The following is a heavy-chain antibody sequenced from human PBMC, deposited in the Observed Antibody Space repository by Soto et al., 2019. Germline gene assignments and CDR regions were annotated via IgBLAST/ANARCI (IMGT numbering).Heavy chain of an antibody. CDR3: VTDADSGYRGWWGP. Sequence: ASVKVSCKASGYTFTSYAISWVRQAPGQGLEWMGLLIPYNGDTIYAQKFQGRVIVTTDTATSTAYMELGSLRSDDTAVYYRVTDADSGYRGWWGPWGQGTLVTVAS. CDR2: LIPYNGDT. CDR1: GYTFTSYA. J-gene: IGHJ5*02. D-gene: IGHD5-12*01. V-gene: IGHV1-18*01.